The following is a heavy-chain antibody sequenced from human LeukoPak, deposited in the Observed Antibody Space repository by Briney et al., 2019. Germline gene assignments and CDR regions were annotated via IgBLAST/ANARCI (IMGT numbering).Heavy chain of an antibody. D-gene: IGHD4-17*01. CDR1: GYTFTGYY. CDR2: INPNSGGT. CDR3: ARDKQLATVTTFDY. Sequence: ASVKVSCRASGYTFTGYYIHWVRQAPGQGLEWMGWINPNSGGTNYAQKFQGRVTMTRDTSISTAYMELSRLRSDDTAVYYCARDKQLATVTTFDYWGQGTLVTVSS. J-gene: IGHJ4*02. V-gene: IGHV1-2*02.